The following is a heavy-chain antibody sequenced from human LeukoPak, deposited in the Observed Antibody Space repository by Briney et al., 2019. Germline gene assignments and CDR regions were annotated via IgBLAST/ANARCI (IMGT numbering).Heavy chain of an antibody. CDR3: ARNTYGYLLDY. CDR1: GGSISSYY. D-gene: IGHD3-22*01. Sequence: KPSETLSLTRTVSGGSISSYYWSWIRQPPGKGVEWIGHIYYSGSTNYNPSLKSRVTMSVDTSKNQFSLKLSSVTAADTAVYYCARNTYGYLLDYWGQGTLVTVSS. CDR2: IYYSGST. V-gene: IGHV4-59*08. J-gene: IGHJ4*02.